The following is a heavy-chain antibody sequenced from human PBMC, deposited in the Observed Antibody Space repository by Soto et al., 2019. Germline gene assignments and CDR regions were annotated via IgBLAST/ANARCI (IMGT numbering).Heavy chain of an antibody. Sequence: EVHLVESGGGLVKPGGSLRLSCAVSGFTFSSCTMNWVRQAPGKGLEWVSSISPSSGHIYYADSVKGRFTISRDNAKNSLFLQMTSLRGEDTAAYYCSGCSGGACHKNYGMDVWGQGTTVTVSS. CDR1: GFTFSSCT. CDR2: ISPSSGHI. CDR3: SGCSGGACHKNYGMDV. V-gene: IGHV3-21*06. D-gene: IGHD2-15*01. J-gene: IGHJ6*02.